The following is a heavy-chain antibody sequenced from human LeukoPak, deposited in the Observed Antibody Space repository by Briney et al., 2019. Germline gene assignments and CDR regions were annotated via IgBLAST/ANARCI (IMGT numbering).Heavy chain of an antibody. D-gene: IGHD3-10*01. J-gene: IGHJ4*02. CDR1: GFTFSSYA. CDR3: AKPLWFGELAVCFDY. CDR2: ISGSGGST. V-gene: IGHV3-23*01. Sequence: GGSLRLSCAASGFTFSSYAMSWVRQAPGKGPEWVSAISGSGGSTYYADSVKGRFIISRDNSKNTLYLQMNSLRAEDTAVYYCAKPLWFGELAVCFDYWGQGTLVTVSS.